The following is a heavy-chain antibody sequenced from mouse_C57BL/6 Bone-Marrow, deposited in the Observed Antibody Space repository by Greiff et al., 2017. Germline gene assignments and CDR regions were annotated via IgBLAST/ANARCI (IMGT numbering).Heavy chain of an antibody. V-gene: IGHV14-3*01. CDR2: IDPANGNT. CDR1: GFNIKNTY. J-gene: IGHJ2*01. Sequence: EVQLQQSVAELVRPGASVKLSCTASGFNIKNTYMHWVTQRPEQGLEWIGRIDPANGNTNYAPQFPGTATITADTSSNTAYLQHSSLTSEDTAIYYCARFEYYGNDFDDWGQGTTLTVSA. D-gene: IGHD1-1*01. CDR3: ARFEYYGNDFDD.